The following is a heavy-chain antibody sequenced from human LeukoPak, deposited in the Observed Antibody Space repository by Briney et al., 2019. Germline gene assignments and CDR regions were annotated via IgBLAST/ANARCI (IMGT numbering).Heavy chain of an antibody. J-gene: IGHJ4*02. CDR3: ARYMVRGVREGDY. Sequence: PSETLSLTCTVSGGSISSSSYYWGWIRQPPGKGLEWIGSIYYSGSTYYNPSLKSRVTISVDTSKNQFSLKLSSVTAADTAVYYCARYMVRGVREGDYWGQGTLVTVSS. V-gene: IGHV4-39*07. CDR2: IYYSGST. D-gene: IGHD3-10*01. CDR1: GGSISSSSYY.